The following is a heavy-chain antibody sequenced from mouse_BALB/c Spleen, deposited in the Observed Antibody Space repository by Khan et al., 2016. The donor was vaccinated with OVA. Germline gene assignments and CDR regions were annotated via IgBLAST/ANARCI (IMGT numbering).Heavy chain of an antibody. Sequence: QVQLKQSGPGLVAPSQSLSITCTVSGFSLTSYGVHWVRQPPGKGLEWLGVIWAGGSTNYNSALMSRLSINKDNSKSQVFLKMNSLQTDDTAMYYCARAYGSSYWYLDVWGAGTTVTVSS. V-gene: IGHV2-9*02. CDR3: ARAYGSSYWYLDV. J-gene: IGHJ1*01. D-gene: IGHD1-1*01. CDR1: GFSLTSYG. CDR2: IWAGGST.